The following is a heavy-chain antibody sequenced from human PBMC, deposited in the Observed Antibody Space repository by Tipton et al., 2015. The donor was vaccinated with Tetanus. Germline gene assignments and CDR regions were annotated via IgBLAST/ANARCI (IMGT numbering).Heavy chain of an antibody. CDR1: GGSISSTDYY. CDR2: MYHSGQA. CDR3: ARSFRPRRITMVRGALGYFDY. Sequence: TLSLTCSVSGGSISSTDYYWSWIRQPPGKGLEWIGYMYHSGQAYYNSSLKSRVVILVDTSKSQFSLKLSSVTAADTAVYYCARSFRPRRITMVRGALGYFDYWGQGTLVTVSS. J-gene: IGHJ4*02. D-gene: IGHD3-10*01. V-gene: IGHV4-30-4*01.